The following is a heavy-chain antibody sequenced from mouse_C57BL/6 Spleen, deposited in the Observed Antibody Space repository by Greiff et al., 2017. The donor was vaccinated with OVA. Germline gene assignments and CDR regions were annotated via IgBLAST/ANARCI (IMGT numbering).Heavy chain of an antibody. V-gene: IGHV1-66*01. J-gene: IGHJ4*01. CDR3: ARGNDGYRGGAMDY. D-gene: IGHD2-3*01. CDR1: GYSFTSYY. CDR2: IYPGSGNT. Sequence: QVQLQQSGPELVKPGASVKISCKASGYSFTSYYIHWVKQRPGQGLEWIGWIYPGSGNTKYNEKFKGKATLTADTSSSTAYMQLSSLTSEDSAVYYCARGNDGYRGGAMDYWGQGTSVTVSS.